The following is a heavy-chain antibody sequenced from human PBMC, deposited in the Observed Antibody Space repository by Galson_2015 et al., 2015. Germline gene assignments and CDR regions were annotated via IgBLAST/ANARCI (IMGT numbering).Heavy chain of an antibody. J-gene: IGHJ6*03. Sequence: SLRLSCAASGLIFSNYEMHWVRQAPGKGLEWLSYISSGGFTIYYAGSARGRFTISRDNTKNSLYLQMNSLGAEDTAVYYCASNLVVPDGMLDHYYYMDVWGKGTTVTVSS. CDR2: ISSGGFTI. CDR3: ASNLVVPDGMLDHYYYMDV. V-gene: IGHV3-48*03. CDR1: GLIFSNYE. D-gene: IGHD2-2*01.